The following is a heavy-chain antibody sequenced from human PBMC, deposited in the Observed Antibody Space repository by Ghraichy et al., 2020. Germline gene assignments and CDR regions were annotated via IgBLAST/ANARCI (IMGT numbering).Heavy chain of an antibody. V-gene: IGHV3-23*01. CDR1: GFTFSSYA. CDR3: AKDSSGDSQTYYDY. Sequence: GGSLRLSCAASGFTFSSYAMSWVRQAPGKGLEWVSAISGSGGSTYYADSVKGRFTISRDNSKNTLYLQMNSLRAEDTAVYYCAKDSSGDSQTYYDYWGQGTLVTVSS. D-gene: IGHD7-27*01. CDR2: ISGSGGST. J-gene: IGHJ4*02.